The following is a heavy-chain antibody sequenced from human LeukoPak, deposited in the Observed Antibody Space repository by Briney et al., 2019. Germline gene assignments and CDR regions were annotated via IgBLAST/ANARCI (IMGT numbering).Heavy chain of an antibody. J-gene: IGHJ4*02. CDR1: GGSFSGYF. Sequence: SETLSLTCSVSGGSFSGYFWSWIRQPPGKGLEWIGEINHSGSTNYSPSLKSRVTISVATSNSQFSLKLTSVTAADTAVYYCARVRLQEFDYWGQGTLVTVSS. D-gene: IGHD4-11*01. CDR2: INHSGST. CDR3: ARVRLQEFDY. V-gene: IGHV4-34*01.